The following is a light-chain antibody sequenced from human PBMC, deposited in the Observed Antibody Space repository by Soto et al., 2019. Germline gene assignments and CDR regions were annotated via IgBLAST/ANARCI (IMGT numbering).Light chain of an antibody. Sequence: DIHMTQSPSTLSASVGDRVTITCRASQSITTWLAWYQQKPGTAPKLLIYTASNLEGRVPSRFSGSGSGTAFTLTISSLQPDAFATCYYQQYNSGWTFGQGTKVDIK. CDR2: TAS. CDR3: QQYNSGWT. CDR1: QSITTW. J-gene: IGKJ1*01. V-gene: IGKV1-5*03.